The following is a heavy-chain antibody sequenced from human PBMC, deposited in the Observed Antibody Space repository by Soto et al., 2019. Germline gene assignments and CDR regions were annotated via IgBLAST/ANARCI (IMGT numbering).Heavy chain of an antibody. Sequence: GGSLRLSCAASGFTFDDYAMHWVRQAPGKGLEWVSGISWNSGSIGYADSVKGRFTISRDNAKNSLYLQMNSLRAEDTALYYCAKAYDPGYSGDYFDYWGQGTLVTVSS. CDR3: AKAYDPGYSGDYFDY. V-gene: IGHV3-9*01. J-gene: IGHJ4*02. D-gene: IGHD5-12*01. CDR2: ISWNSGSI. CDR1: GFTFDDYA.